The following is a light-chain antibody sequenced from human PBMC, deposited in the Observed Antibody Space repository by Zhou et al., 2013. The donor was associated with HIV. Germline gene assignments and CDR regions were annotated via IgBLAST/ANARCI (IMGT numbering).Light chain of an antibody. CDR1: SSDVGGYNY. V-gene: IGLV2-14*03. CDR2: DVS. J-gene: IGLJ2*01. Sequence: QSALTQPASVSGSPGQSITISCTGTSSDVGGYNYVSWYQQHPGKAPKLMIYDVSQRPSGISNRFSGSKSGNTASLTISGLQAEDEADYYCSSYTSSRSAVFGGGTKLTVL. CDR3: SSYTSSRSAV.